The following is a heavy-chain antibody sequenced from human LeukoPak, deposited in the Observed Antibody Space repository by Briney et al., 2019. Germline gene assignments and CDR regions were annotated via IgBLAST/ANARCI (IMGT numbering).Heavy chain of an antibody. CDR3: ARAKDDYGDYDY. Sequence: ASVKVSRKASGYTFTSYGISGVRQAPGQGLEWMGWISAYNGNTNYAQKLQGRVTMTTETSTSTAYMELRSLRSDDTAVYYCARAKDDYGDYDYWGQGTLVTVSS. J-gene: IGHJ4*02. CDR2: ISAYNGNT. D-gene: IGHD4-17*01. CDR1: GYTFTSYG. V-gene: IGHV1-18*01.